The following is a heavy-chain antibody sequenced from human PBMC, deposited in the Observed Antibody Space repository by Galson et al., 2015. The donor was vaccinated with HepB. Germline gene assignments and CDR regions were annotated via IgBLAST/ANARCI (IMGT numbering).Heavy chain of an antibody. CDR2: INPNSGGT. D-gene: IGHD3-22*01. CDR3: ARDRTGYYDSSGSPWFDP. Sequence: SVKVSCKASGYTFTGYYMHWVRQAPGQGLEWMGRINPNSGGTNYAQKFQGRVTMTRDTSISTAYMELSRLRSDDTAVYYCARDRTGYYDSSGSPWFDPWGQGTLVTVSS. CDR1: GYTFTGYY. J-gene: IGHJ5*02. V-gene: IGHV1-2*06.